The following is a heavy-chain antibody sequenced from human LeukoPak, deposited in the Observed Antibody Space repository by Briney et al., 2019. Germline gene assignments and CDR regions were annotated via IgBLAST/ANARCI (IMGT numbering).Heavy chain of an antibody. D-gene: IGHD5-12*01. CDR3: ARGGYENYSDY. Sequence: ASVKVSCKASGYTFTSYDINWVRQAPGQGLEWMGWISGYNGETNYAQKFQGRVTMTTDTSTNTAYMELRSLRSDDTAVYYCARGGYENYSDYWGQGTLVTVSS. J-gene: IGHJ4*02. V-gene: IGHV1-18*01. CDR1: GYTFTSYD. CDR2: ISGYNGET.